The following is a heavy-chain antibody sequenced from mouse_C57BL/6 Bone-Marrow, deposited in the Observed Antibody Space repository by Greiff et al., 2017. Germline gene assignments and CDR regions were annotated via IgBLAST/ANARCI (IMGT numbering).Heavy chain of an antibody. Sequence: VQLQQPGAELVKPGASVKLSCKASGYTFTSYWMHWVKQRPGQGLEWIGMIHPNSGSTNYNEKFKSKATLTVDKSSSTAYMQLSSLTSEDSAVYYCAREGYYGSYWYFDVWGTGTTVTVSS. CDR2: IHPNSGST. CDR3: AREGYYGSYWYFDV. V-gene: IGHV1-64*01. CDR1: GYTFTSYW. D-gene: IGHD1-1*01. J-gene: IGHJ1*03.